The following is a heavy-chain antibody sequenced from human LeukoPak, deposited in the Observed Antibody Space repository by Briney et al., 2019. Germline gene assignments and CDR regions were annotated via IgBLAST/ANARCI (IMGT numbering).Heavy chain of an antibody. J-gene: IGHJ5*02. CDR1: GVSISSYY. CDR2: IYYTGST. D-gene: IGHD6-13*01. CDR3: ARQYSTNWYDDRGWFDP. V-gene: IGHV4-59*08. Sequence: SETLSLTCTVSGVSISSYYWSWIRQPPGKGLEWIGNIYYTGSTYYNVSLNSRVTISIDTSKNLFSLRLNSMTAADTAFYYCARQYSTNWYDDRGWFDPWGQGTLVTVSS.